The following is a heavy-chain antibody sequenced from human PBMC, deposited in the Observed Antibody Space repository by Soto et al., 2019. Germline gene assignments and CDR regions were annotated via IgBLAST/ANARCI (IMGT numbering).Heavy chain of an antibody. Sequence: TLAPTSPLSGPSLSMGSPCWGWLRQHPGKGLEWIGYIYDSGSTYYNPSLRSRVTISVDTSKKQFSLKLRSVTAADTAVYYCARDAAEYYFDYWGQGTLVTVSS. V-gene: IGHV4-31*03. D-gene: IGHD6-25*01. CDR3: ARDAAEYYFDY. CDR2: IYDSGST. CDR1: GPSLSMGSPC. J-gene: IGHJ4*02.